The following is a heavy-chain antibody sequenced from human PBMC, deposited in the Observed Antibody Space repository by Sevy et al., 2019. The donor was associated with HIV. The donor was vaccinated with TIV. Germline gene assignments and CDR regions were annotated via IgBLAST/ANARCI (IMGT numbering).Heavy chain of an antibody. D-gene: IGHD3-10*02. CDR2: ISYDGSSK. Sequence: GGSLRLSCAASGFTFSSYGMNWVRQAPGKGLEWVAVISYDGSSKYYADSVKGRFTISRDDSKNTLYLQMNSLRAGDTAVYYCARDGGYSVNFLPSGYWGQGTLVTVSS. CDR3: ARDGGYSVNFLPSGY. J-gene: IGHJ4*02. V-gene: IGHV3-30*03. CDR1: GFTFSSYG.